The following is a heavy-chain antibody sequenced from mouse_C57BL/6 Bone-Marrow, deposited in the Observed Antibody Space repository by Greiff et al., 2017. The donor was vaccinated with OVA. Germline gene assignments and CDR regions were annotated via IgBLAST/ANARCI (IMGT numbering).Heavy chain of an antibody. V-gene: IGHV1-15*01. CDR2: IDPETGGT. J-gene: IGHJ4*01. CDR1: GYTFTDYE. Sequence: QVQLQQSGAELVRPGASVTLSCKASGYTFTDYEMHWVKQTPVHGLEWIGAIDPETGGTAYNQKFKGKAILTADKPSRSAFMELRILTSEASAVYYGTIGYSNYYAMDYWGQGPSVTVSS. CDR3: TIGYSNYYAMDY. D-gene: IGHD2-5*01.